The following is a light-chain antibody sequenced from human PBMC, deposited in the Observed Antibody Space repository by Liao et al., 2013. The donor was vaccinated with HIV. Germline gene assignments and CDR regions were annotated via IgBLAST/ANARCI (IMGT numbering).Light chain of an antibody. CDR1: KLGDKY. CDR3: QAWDSSSYV. J-gene: IGLJ1*01. CDR2: QDN. Sequence: SYELTQPPSVSVSPGQTASITCSGDKLGDKYACWYQQKAGQSPVLVIYQDNMRPSGIPERFSGSNSGNTATLTISGTQAMDEADYYCQAWDSSSYVFGTGTKVTVL. V-gene: IGLV3-1*01.